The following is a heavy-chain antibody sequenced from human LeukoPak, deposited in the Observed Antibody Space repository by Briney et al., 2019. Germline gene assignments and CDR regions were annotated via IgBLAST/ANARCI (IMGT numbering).Heavy chain of an antibody. D-gene: IGHD4-17*01. CDR3: ARQSYGDYVARY. J-gene: IGHJ4*02. CDR1: GGSISSYY. CDR2: IYYSEST. V-gene: IGHV4-59*08. Sequence: PSETLSLTCTVSGGSISSYYWSWIRQPPGKGLEWIGYIYYSESTNYNPSLKSRVTISVDTSKNQFSLKLSSVTAADTAVYYCARQSYGDYVARYWGQGTLVTVSS.